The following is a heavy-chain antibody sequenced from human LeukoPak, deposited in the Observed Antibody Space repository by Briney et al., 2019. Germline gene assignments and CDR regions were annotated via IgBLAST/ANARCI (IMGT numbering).Heavy chain of an antibody. D-gene: IGHD4-17*01. CDR2: INPNSGGT. V-gene: IGHV1-2*02. Sequence: ASVKVSCKASGHTFTGYYMHWVRQAPGQGLEWMGWINPNSGGTNYAQKFQGRVTMTRDTSISTAYMELSRLRSDDTAVYYCARDQVHGDYVVFYYYYGMDVWGQGTTVTVSS. CDR3: ARDQVHGDYVVFYYYYGMDV. J-gene: IGHJ6*02. CDR1: GHTFTGYY.